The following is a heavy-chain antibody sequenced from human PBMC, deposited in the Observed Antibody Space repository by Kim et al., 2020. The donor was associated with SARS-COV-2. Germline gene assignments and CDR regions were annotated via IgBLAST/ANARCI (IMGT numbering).Heavy chain of an antibody. CDR2: INHSGST. V-gene: IGHV4-34*01. CDR1: GGSFSGYS. Sequence: SETLSLTRAVYGGSFSGYSWSWIRQPPGKGLEWIGEINHSGSTNYNPSLKSRVTISVDTSKNHFSLKLSSVTAADTAVYYCARGGGGGNYYVSDCFDPWG. CDR3: ARGGGGGNYYVSDCFDP. D-gene: IGHD1-26*01. J-gene: IGHJ5*02.